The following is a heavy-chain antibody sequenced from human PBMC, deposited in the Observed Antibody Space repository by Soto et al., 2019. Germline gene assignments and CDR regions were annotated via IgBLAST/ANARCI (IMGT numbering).Heavy chain of an antibody. CDR3: ASSVYADSSGPLQYGMDV. CDR2: IIPLFDTS. Sequence: SVTGYCTPSGRSFSSSAIIWVRQAPGQGLEWMGGIIPLFDTSNYAQKFQGRVTISADKSTSTAYMELSSLRSEDTAIYYCASSVYADSSGPLQYGMDVWGLGTTVTVSS. V-gene: IGHV1-69*06. J-gene: IGHJ6*02. CDR1: GRSFSSSA. D-gene: IGHD3-22*01.